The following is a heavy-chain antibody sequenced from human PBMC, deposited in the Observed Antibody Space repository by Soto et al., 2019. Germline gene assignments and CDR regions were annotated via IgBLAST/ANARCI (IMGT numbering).Heavy chain of an antibody. J-gene: IGHJ5*02. CDR2: ISAYNANT. V-gene: IGHV1-18*04. D-gene: IGHD5-12*01. CDR1: GYTFTSYG. CDR3: AREAGAIAAGWFDP. Sequence: QVQLVQSGAEVKKPGASVKVSCKASGYTFTSYGISWVRQAPGQGLEWMGWISAYNANTNYAQTLQGRVTMTTDTPTGTAYRELRSLTSDDTAVYYCAREAGAIAAGWFDPCGKGPIVTVSS.